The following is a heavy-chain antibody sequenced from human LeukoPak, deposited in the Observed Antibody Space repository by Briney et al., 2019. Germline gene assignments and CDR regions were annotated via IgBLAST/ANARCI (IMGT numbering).Heavy chain of an antibody. Sequence: PGGSLRLSCAASGFTFSEYSMSWVRQAPGKGLEWVSNIRRNGRDTYYTDSVKGRFTISRDNSKNTLYLEMNSLRAEDTAVYYCARAGYTSYFDPWGQGTLVTVSS. CDR3: ARAGYTSYFDP. J-gene: IGHJ5*02. D-gene: IGHD2-15*01. CDR1: GFTFSEYS. V-gene: IGHV3-23*01. CDR2: IRRNGRDT.